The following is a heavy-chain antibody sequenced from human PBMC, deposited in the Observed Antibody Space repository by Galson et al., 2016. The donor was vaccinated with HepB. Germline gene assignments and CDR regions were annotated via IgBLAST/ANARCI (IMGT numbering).Heavy chain of an antibody. CDR1: GFSFTNYW. CDR2: IYPDDSDT. J-gene: IGHJ6*02. CDR3: ATLYWNADDYNGMDV. D-gene: IGHD1-1*01. Sequence: QSGAEVKKPGESLKISCKGSGFSFTNYWIGWVRQMPGKGLEWMGIIYPDDSDTRYSPSFQGQVTISVDKSISTAYLQWSSLKASDTAMYYCATLYWNADDYNGMDVWGQGTTVTVSS. V-gene: IGHV5-51*03.